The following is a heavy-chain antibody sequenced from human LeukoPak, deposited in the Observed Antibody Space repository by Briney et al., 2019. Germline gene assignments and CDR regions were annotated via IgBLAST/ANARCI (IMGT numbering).Heavy chain of an antibody. CDR2: ISYDGSNK. D-gene: IGHD5-18*01. Sequence: GGSLRLSCAASGFTFSSYAMHWVRQAPGKGLEWVAVISYDGSNKYYADSVKGRFTISRDNSKNTLYLQMNSLRAEDTAVYYCARATVDTAMALRDYFDYWGQGTLVTVSS. CDR3: ARATVDTAMALRDYFDY. V-gene: IGHV3-30-3*01. CDR1: GFTFSSYA. J-gene: IGHJ4*02.